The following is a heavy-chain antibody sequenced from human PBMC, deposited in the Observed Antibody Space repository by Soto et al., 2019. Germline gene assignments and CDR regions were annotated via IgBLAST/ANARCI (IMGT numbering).Heavy chain of an antibody. D-gene: IGHD2-15*01. CDR3: AHSWYCSGGSCYYSNWFDP. CDR1: GFSLSTSGVG. V-gene: IGHV2-5*02. J-gene: IGHJ5*02. CDR2: IYWDDDK. Sequence: QITLKESGPTLVKPTQTLTLTCTFSGFSLSTSGVGVGWIRQPPGKALEWLALIYWDDDKRYSPSLKSRLTITKDTSKNQVVLIMTNMDPVDTATYHCAHSWYCSGGSCYYSNWFDPWGQGTLVTVSS.